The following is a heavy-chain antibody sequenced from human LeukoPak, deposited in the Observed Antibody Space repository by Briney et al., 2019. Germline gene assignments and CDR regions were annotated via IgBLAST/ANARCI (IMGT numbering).Heavy chain of an antibody. CDR3: VRDSYGYY. CDR2: ISSNGGST. CDR1: GFTFRNYP. D-gene: IGHD5-18*01. V-gene: IGHV3-64D*06. Sequence: QAGGSLRLSCSASGFTFRNYPMHWVGQAPGKGLEYVSAISSNGGSTFYADSVKGKFTISRDNSKNTLYLQMSSLRAEDTAVYFCVRDSYGYYWGRGTLVTVSS. J-gene: IGHJ4*02.